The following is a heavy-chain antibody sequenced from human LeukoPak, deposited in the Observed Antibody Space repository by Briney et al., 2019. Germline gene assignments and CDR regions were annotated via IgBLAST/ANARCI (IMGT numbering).Heavy chain of an antibody. CDR2: IGGGAGDI. Sequence: GSLRLSCAISGFTFSSHAMSWVRQAPGKGLEWVSSIGGGAGDIHYADSVKGRFTISRVNSKNALFLQMNSLRAEDTAVYYCAKGGKWDVTPFDYWGQGTLVTVSS. J-gene: IGHJ4*02. V-gene: IGHV3-23*01. D-gene: IGHD1-26*01. CDR1: GFTFSSHA. CDR3: AKGGKWDVTPFDY.